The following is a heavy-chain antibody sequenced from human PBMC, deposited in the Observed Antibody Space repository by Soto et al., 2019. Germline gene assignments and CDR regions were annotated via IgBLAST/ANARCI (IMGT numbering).Heavy chain of an antibody. V-gene: IGHV1-46*01. D-gene: IGHD1-26*01. CDR2: INPSGGST. Sequence: QVQLVQSGAEVKKPGASVKVSCKASGYTFTSYYMHWVRQAPGQGLEWMGIINPSGGSTSYAQKFQGRVTMTRDTSTGTVYMERSSLRSEDTAVYYCARDQRAATRGYYYYGMDVWGQGTTVTVSS. CDR3: ARDQRAATRGYYYYGMDV. J-gene: IGHJ6*02. CDR1: GYTFTSYY.